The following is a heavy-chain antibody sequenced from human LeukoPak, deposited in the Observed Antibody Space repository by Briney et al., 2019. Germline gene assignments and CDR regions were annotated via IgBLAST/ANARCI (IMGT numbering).Heavy chain of an antibody. V-gene: IGHV4-34*01. D-gene: IGHD3-22*01. CDR2: INHSGST. Sequence: KSSETLSLTCAAYGGSFSAYYWSWIRQPPGKGLEWIGEINHSGSTNYNPSLKSRVAISVDTSRNQFSLRLSSVTAADTAVYYCARGQRITMTDWGQGTLVTVSS. J-gene: IGHJ4*02. CDR1: GGSFSAYY. CDR3: ARGQRITMTD.